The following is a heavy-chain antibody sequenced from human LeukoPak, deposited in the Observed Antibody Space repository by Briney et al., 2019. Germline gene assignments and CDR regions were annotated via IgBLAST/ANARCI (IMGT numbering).Heavy chain of an antibody. Sequence: GGSLRLSCVTSGFSVSNNYMSWVRQAPGKGLEWVSVISSAGGTYYADSVKARFTISRDISKNTLFLLMNSLTVEDTAIYYCARVSSPWSPRDAFDIWGQGTMVTVSS. D-gene: IGHD1-26*01. V-gene: IGHV3-66*01. J-gene: IGHJ3*02. CDR3: ARVSSPWSPRDAFDI. CDR1: GFSVSNNY. CDR2: ISSAGGT.